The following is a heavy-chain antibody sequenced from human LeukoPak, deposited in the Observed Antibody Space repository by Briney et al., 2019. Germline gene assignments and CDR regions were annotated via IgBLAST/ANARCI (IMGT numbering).Heavy chain of an antibody. D-gene: IGHD4-17*01. CDR2: IYSGGST. CDR3: ARTPYGDYFDY. CDR1: GFTVSSNY. V-gene: IGHV3-66*01. Sequence: GGSLRLSCAASGFTVSSNYMSWVRQAPGKGLEWVSVIYSGGSTYYADSVKGRFTISRDNSKSTLYLQMNSLRAEDTAVYYCARTPYGDYFDYWGQGTLVTVSS. J-gene: IGHJ4*02.